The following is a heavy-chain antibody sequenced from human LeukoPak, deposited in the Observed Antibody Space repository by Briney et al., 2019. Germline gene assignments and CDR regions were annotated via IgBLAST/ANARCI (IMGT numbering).Heavy chain of an antibody. CDR3: ASGNYYDSSGYYEPKFDY. CDR1: GGSISSYH. Sequence: SETLSLTCTVSGGSISSYHWSWVRQPPGKGLEWIGYIYYSGSPNYNPSLKSRVTISVDTSKNQFSLRLSSVTAADTAVYYCASGNYYDSSGYYEPKFDYWGQGTLVTVSS. D-gene: IGHD3-22*01. CDR2: IYYSGSP. J-gene: IGHJ4*02. V-gene: IGHV4-59*01.